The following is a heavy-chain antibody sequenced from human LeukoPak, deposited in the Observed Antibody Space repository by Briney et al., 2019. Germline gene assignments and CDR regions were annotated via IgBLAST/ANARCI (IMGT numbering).Heavy chain of an antibody. V-gene: IGHV4-59*01. D-gene: IGHD5-12*01. CDR2: IYYSGST. CDR3: AREISGYDWFDY. J-gene: IGHJ4*02. CDR1: GGSISSYY. Sequence: SETLSLTCTVSGGSISSYYWSWIRQPPGRGLEWIGYIYYSGSTNYNPSLKSRVTISVDTSKNQFSLKLSSVTAADTAVYYCAREISGYDWFDYWGQGTLVTVSS.